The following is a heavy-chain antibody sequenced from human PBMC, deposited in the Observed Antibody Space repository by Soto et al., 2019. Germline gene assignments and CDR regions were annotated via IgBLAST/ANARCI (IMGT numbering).Heavy chain of an antibody. CDR1: GYTFTSYD. V-gene: IGHV1-8*01. Sequence: GASVKVSCKASGYTFTSYDINWVRQATGQGLEWMGWMNPNSGNTGYAQKFQGRVTMTRNTSISTAYMELSSLRSEDTAVYYCARGGYDFWSGYSTNYYGMDVWGQGTTVTVSS. CDR2: MNPNSGNT. J-gene: IGHJ6*02. D-gene: IGHD3-3*01. CDR3: ARGGYDFWSGYSTNYYGMDV.